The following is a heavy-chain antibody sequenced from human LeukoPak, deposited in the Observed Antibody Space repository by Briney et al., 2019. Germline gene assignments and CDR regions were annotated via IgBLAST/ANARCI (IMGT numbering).Heavy chain of an antibody. V-gene: IGHV4-30-4*08. CDR1: GGSVSSGTYY. Sequence: PSETLSLTCTVSGGSVSSGTYYWSWIRQPPGKGLEWIGYIYYSGSTYYNPSLKSRVTISVDTSKNQFSLKPSSVTAADTAVYYCARGPPFSSSSPLYYYYGMDVWGQGTTVTVSS. CDR2: IYYSGST. CDR3: ARGPPFSSSSPLYYYYGMDV. D-gene: IGHD6-6*01. J-gene: IGHJ6*02.